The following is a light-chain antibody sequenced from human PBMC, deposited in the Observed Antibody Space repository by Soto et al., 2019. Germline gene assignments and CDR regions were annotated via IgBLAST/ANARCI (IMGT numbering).Light chain of an antibody. J-gene: IGKJ3*01. Sequence: MVLTQSPATLSLSAGDRADLSRRASKSVSLNYLAGYQHKPGQVPRLLISDASIRDAGVPDSFNGAGSGTVFSLTISRVKPGDCAVYSCQQYGSSPFNFGPGTKVDIK. V-gene: IGKV3-20*01. CDR3: QQYGSSPFN. CDR1: KSVSLNY. CDR2: DAS.